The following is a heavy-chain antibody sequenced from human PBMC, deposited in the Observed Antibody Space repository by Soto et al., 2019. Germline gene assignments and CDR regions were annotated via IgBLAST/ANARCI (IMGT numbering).Heavy chain of an antibody. V-gene: IGHV4-59*01. Sequence: PSETLSLACTVSGGSISTYYWSWIRQPPGKGLEWIGYIYYSGSTNYNPSLKSRVSLSIDTSKNQFSLKLNSVTAADTAVYYCAAMPQHFYGSGSYWYYFDYCAQGTLVTVSS. D-gene: IGHD3-10*01. CDR3: AAMPQHFYGSGSYWYYFDY. CDR2: IYYSGST. J-gene: IGHJ4*02. CDR1: GGSISTYY.